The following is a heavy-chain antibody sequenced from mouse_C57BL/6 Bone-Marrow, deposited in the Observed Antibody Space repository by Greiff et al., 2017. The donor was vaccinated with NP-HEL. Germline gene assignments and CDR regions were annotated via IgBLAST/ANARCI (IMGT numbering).Heavy chain of an antibody. J-gene: IGHJ3*01. CDR1: GYSIISGYY. CDR2: ISYDGSI. D-gene: IGHD1-1*01. Sequence: EVQLVESGPGLVKPSQSLSLTCSVTGYSIISGYYCNWIRQFPGNKLEWMAYISYDGSINYNPSLKNPISITRDRSENQFFLKLTSVTTEDTATYCCAREGGYYGSPFAYWGQGTLVTVSA. V-gene: IGHV3-6*01. CDR3: AREGGYYGSPFAY.